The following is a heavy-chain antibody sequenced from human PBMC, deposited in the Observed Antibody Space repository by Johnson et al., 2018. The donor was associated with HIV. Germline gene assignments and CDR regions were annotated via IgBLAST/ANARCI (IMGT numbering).Heavy chain of an antibody. Sequence: QVQLVESGGGVVQPGRSLRLSCAASGFTFSSYAMHWVRQSPGKGLEWVAVISYDGSSKYYADSVKGRFTLSRDNSRNTLYLQMNSLRAEDTAVYYCARDRRGHLSWSSDAFDIWGQGTMVTVSS. J-gene: IGHJ3*02. CDR3: ARDRRGHLSWSSDAFDI. CDR1: GFTFSSYA. V-gene: IGHV3-30*04. D-gene: IGHD6-13*01. CDR2: ISYDGSSK.